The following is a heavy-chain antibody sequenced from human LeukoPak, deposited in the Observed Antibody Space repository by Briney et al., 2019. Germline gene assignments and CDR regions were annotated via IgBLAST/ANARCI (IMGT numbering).Heavy chain of an antibody. V-gene: IGHV4-59*01. D-gene: IGHD5-18*01. CDR3: ARAEDRGYSYGWGFDI. CDR1: GGSISSYY. J-gene: IGHJ3*02. Sequence: SETLSLTCTVSGGSISSYYWSWIRQPPGKGLEWIGYIYYSGGTNYNPSLKSRVTISVDTSKNQFSLKLSSVTAADTAVYYCARAEDRGYSYGWGFDIWGQGTMVTVSS. CDR2: IYYSGGT.